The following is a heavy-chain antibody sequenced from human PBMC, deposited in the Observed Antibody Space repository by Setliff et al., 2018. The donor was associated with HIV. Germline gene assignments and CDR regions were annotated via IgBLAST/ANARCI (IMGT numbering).Heavy chain of an antibody. D-gene: IGHD2-8*01. Sequence: SETLSLTCAVYGGSFSDYYWIWIRQPPGKGLEWIGEVNHSGSTNYNPSLKSRLTISVDASKNQFSLKLSSVTAADTAVYYCARGRSNMVRYFDLWGQGTLVTVSS. CDR2: VNHSGST. CDR1: GGSFSDYY. CDR3: ARGRSNMVRYFDL. J-gene: IGHJ4*02. V-gene: IGHV4-34*01.